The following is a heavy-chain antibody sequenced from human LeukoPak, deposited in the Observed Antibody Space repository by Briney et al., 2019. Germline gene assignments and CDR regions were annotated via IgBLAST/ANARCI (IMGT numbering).Heavy chain of an antibody. J-gene: IGHJ4*02. CDR2: INTDGDNI. CDR1: GFSFSNYW. D-gene: IGHD3-3*01. V-gene: IGHV3-74*03. CDR3: AKTNTIFGTQAFDY. Sequence: GGSLRLSCVASGFSFSNYWMHWVRQPPGKGLVWVSRINTDGDNIQYADSVKGRFIISRDNAKNTLYLQMNSLRAEDTAVYYCAKTNTIFGTQAFDYWGQGTLVTVSS.